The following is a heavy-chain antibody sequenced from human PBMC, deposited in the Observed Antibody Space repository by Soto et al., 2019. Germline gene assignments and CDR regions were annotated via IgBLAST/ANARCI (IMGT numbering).Heavy chain of an antibody. CDR3: ARDTYSGYDFGL. CDR1: GASVAGGSYY. CDR2: IPSRGRP. V-gene: IGHV4-30-4*01. Sequence: QVQLRESGPGLVKPSQTLSLTCSVSGASVAGGSYYWSWVRQPPGKGLEWIGYIPSRGRPFYNPSLVSRGTISADTSKNQLSLQLTSVTAADTAVYYCARDTYSGYDFGLWGQGTLVTVSS. J-gene: IGHJ5*02. D-gene: IGHD5-12*01.